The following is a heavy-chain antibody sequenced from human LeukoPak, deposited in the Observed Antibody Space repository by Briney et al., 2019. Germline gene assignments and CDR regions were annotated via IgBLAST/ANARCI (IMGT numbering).Heavy chain of an antibody. CDR1: GFTFSRYW. D-gene: IGHD3-3*01. J-gene: IGHJ1*01. CDR2: IKSDGKT. V-gene: IGHV3-74*01. CDR3: ARAPSEVGGYYPEYFRH. Sequence: GGSLRLSCAASGFTFSRYWMHWVRQAPGKGLVWVSRIKSDGKTNYADSVKGRFTISRDNAKNTVSLQMNSLRADDTGVYYCARAPSEVGGYYPEYFRHWGQGTLVTVSS.